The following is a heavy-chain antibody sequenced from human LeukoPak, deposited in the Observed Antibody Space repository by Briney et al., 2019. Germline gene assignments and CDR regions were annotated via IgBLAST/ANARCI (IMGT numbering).Heavy chain of an antibody. V-gene: IGHV4-59*01. Sequence: PSETLSLTCTVSGGSISSYYWSWIRQPPGKGLEWIGYIYYSGSTNYNPSLKSRVTISVDTSKNQFSLKLSSVTAADTAVYYCARDRQTGDASDIWGQGTMVTVSS. J-gene: IGHJ3*02. CDR3: ARDRQTGDASDI. CDR2: IYYSGST. CDR1: GGSISSYY. D-gene: IGHD7-27*01.